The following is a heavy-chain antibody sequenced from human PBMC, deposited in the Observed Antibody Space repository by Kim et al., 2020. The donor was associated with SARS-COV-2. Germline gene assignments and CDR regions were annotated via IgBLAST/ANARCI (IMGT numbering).Heavy chain of an antibody. CDR2: IYYSGST. V-gene: IGHV4-61*01. J-gene: IGHJ3*02. Sequence: SETLSLTCNVSGGSVSSGSYYWSWIRQPPGKGLEWIGYIYYSGSTNYNPSLKSRVTISVDTSKNQFSLKLSSVTAADTAVYYCARDPTSITGTLGAFDIWGQGTMVTVSS. CDR1: GGSVSSGSYY. CDR3: ARDPTSITGTLGAFDI. D-gene: IGHD1-7*01.